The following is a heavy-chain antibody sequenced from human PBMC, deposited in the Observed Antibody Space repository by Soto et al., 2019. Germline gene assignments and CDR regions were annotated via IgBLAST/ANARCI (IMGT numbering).Heavy chain of an antibody. CDR1: GFTFRNYG. V-gene: IGHV3-30-3*01. D-gene: IGHD3-16*01. Sequence: LRVSCTASGFTFRNYGMRWVRQAPGKGLKWVAVISYDGSNKYYADSVKGRFTISRDNSKNTLYLQMNSLRAEDTAVYYCARGRDYLGGDFDYWGQGTLVTVSS. CDR2: ISYDGSNK. J-gene: IGHJ4*02. CDR3: ARGRDYLGGDFDY.